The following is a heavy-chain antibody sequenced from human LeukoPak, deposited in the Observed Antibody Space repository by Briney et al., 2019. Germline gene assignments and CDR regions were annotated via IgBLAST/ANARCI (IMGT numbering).Heavy chain of an antibody. J-gene: IGHJ2*01. CDR2: IYYSGST. CDR1: GCSISSSSYY. V-gene: IGHV4-39*07. D-gene: IGHD6-6*01. Sequence: PSETLSLTCTVSGCSISSSSYYWGWIRQPPGKGLEWIGSIYYSGSTYYNPSLKSRVTISVDTSKNQFYLKLSSVTAADTAVYYCARVTREAARYWYFDLWGRGTLVTVSS. CDR3: ARVTREAARYWYFDL.